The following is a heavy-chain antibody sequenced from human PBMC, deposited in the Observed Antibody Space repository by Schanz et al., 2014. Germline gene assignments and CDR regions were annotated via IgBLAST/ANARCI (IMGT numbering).Heavy chain of an antibody. J-gene: IGHJ4*02. D-gene: IGHD1-1*01. V-gene: IGHV3-23*04. CDR1: GFTFSDYY. Sequence: EVQLVESGGGLVQPGGSLRLSCAASGFTFSDYYMSWIRQAPGKGLEWVSLISDSGDTAYYADSVKGRFTISRDNFKGALYLQMSSLRAEDTAVYFCAKKVPAYNPFDSWGQGTLVTVSS. CDR3: AKKVPAYNPFDS. CDR2: ISDSGDTA.